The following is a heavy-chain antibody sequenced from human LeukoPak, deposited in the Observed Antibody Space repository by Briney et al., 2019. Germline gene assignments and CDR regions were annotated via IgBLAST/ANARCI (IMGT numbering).Heavy chain of an antibody. V-gene: IGHV4-4*07. CDR2: IYTSGST. CDR3: ARSDSSSWGYYYYYYMDV. D-gene: IGHD6-13*01. J-gene: IGHJ6*03. CDR1: GGSISSYY. Sequence: SETLSLTCTVSGGSISSYYWSWIRQPAGKGLEWIGRIYTSGSTNYNPSLKSRVTMSVDTSKNQFSLKLSSVTAADTAVYYCARSDSSSWGYYYYYYMDVWGKGTTVTVSS.